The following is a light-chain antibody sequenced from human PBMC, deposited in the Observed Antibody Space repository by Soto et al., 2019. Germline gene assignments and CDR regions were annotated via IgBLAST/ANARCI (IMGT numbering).Light chain of an antibody. CDR1: QSVSSSY. CDR2: DAS. CDR3: QQYGTSPIT. J-gene: IGKJ5*01. V-gene: IGKV3-20*01. Sequence: EIVLTQSPGTLLLSPGERATLSCRASQSVSSSYLAWYQQKTGQAPRLLIYDASSRATGIPDRFSGSGSGTDFTLTISRLEPEDFAVYSCQQYGTSPITFGQGTRLEIK.